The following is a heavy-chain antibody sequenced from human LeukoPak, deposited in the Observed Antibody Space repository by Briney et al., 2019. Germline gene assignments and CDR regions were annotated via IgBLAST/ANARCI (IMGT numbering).Heavy chain of an antibody. CDR2: INHSGST. Sequence: SETLSLTCAVYGGSFSGYYWSWIRQPPGKGLEWIGEINHSGSTNYNPSLKSRVTISVDTSKNQFSLKLSSVTAADTAVYYCERGTVLRYFDWLPPPYNWFDPWGQGTLVTVSS. D-gene: IGHD3-9*01. J-gene: IGHJ5*02. CDR1: GGSFSGYY. CDR3: ERGTVLRYFDWLPPPYNWFDP. V-gene: IGHV4-34*01.